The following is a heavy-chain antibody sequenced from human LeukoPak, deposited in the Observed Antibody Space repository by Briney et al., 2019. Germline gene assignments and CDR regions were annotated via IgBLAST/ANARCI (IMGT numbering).Heavy chain of an antibody. CDR1: GYTFTGYY. Sequence: ASVKVSCKASGYTFTGYYMHWVRQAPGQGLEWMGRINPNSGGTNYAQKFQGRVTMTRDTSISTAYMEPSRLRSDDTAVYYCARGAYGSGSYYSNWFDPWGRGTLVTVSS. D-gene: IGHD3-10*01. J-gene: IGHJ5*02. CDR3: ARGAYGSGSYYSNWFDP. V-gene: IGHV1-2*06. CDR2: INPNSGGT.